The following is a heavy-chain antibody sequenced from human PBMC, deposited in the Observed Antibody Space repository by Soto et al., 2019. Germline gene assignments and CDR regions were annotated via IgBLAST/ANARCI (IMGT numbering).Heavy chain of an antibody. D-gene: IGHD3-10*01. CDR3: AKGVTMVRGVIRYGMDV. CDR1: GGTFSSYA. J-gene: IGHJ6*02. CDR2: IIPIFGTA. V-gene: IGHV1-69*01. Sequence: QVQLVQSGAEVKKPGSSVKVSCKASGGTFSSYAISWVRQAPGQGLEWMGGIIPIFGTANYAQKFQGRVTITADESTSTAYIELSSLRSEDTAVYYCAKGVTMVRGVIRYGMDVWGQGTTVTVSS.